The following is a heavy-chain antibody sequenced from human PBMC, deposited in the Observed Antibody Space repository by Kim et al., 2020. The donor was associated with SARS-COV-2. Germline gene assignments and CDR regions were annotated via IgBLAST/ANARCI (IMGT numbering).Heavy chain of an antibody. J-gene: IGHJ4*02. V-gene: IGHV4-39*01. CDR1: GNSIRSPDYF. CDR3: ARHRRAVWTPLPEYYFDF. CDR2: FYYSRSS. Sequence: SETLSLTCTVSGNSIRSPDYFWGWIRQPPGMGLVWIASFYYSRSSHYTPPVKSRVTMPAATSKNQLSLKLSSVTAADTAVYDCARHRRAVWTPLPEYYFDFWGPGTLVTVSS. D-gene: IGHD6-6*01.